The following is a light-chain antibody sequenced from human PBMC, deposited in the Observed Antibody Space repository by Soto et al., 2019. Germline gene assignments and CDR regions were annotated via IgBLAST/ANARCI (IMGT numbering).Light chain of an antibody. CDR3: SSYTSSSTYV. CDR1: SSDVGGYNY. CDR2: DVS. Sequence: QSALTQPASVSGSPGHSITISCTGTSSDVGGYNYVSWYQQHPGKAPKLMIYDVSNRPSGVSNRFSGSKSGNTASLTISGLQAEDEADYYCSSYTSSSTYVFGKGTKVTVL. J-gene: IGLJ1*01. V-gene: IGLV2-14*01.